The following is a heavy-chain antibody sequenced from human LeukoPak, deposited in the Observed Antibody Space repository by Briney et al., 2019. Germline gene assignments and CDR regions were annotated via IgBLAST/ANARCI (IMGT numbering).Heavy chain of an antibody. V-gene: IGHV3-21*01. Sequence: GGSLRLSCAASGFTFSSYSMNWVRQAPGKGLEWVSSVSTGGTYIHYADSVKGRFTISRDNAQNSLYLQMNSLRAEDTAVYYCARGTSIVGAIGYWGQGTLVTVSS. CDR2: VSTGGTYI. D-gene: IGHD1-26*01. CDR3: ARGTSIVGAIGY. CDR1: GFTFSSYS. J-gene: IGHJ4*02.